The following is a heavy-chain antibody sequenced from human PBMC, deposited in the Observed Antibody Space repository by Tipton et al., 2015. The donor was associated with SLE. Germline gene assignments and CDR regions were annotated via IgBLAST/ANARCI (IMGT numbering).Heavy chain of an antibody. CDR2: IYYSGST. D-gene: IGHD3-22*01. V-gene: IGHV4-39*07. CDR1: GGSISSSSYY. J-gene: IGHJ5*02. CDR3: ARDVGLPIVRSWFDP. Sequence: TLSLTCTVSGGSISSSSYYWGWIRQPPGKGLEWIGSIYYSGSTYYNPSLKSRVTISVDTSKNQLSPKLSSVTAADTAVYYCARDVGLPIVRSWFDPWGQGTLVTVSS.